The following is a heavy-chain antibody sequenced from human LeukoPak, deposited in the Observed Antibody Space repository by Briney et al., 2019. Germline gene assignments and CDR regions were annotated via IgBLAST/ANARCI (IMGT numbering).Heavy chain of an antibody. Sequence: SSETLSLTCTVSGGSISSYYWSWIRQPPGKGLEWIGYIYYSGSTNYNPSLKSRVTISVDTSKNQFSLKLSSVTAADTAVYYCARGYSSRKIDYWSQGTLVTVSS. CDR2: IYYSGST. CDR3: ARGYSSRKIDY. J-gene: IGHJ4*02. V-gene: IGHV4-59*08. CDR1: GGSISSYY. D-gene: IGHD6-13*01.